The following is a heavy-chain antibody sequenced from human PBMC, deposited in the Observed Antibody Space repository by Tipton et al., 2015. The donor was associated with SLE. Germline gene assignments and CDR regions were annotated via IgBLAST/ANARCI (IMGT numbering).Heavy chain of an antibody. CDR2: INSDGRST. CDR3: AKIGPGRYYYAMDV. CDR1: GFTFSSYW. V-gene: IGHV3-74*01. D-gene: IGHD1-14*01. Sequence: SLRLSCVASGFTFSSYWMHWVRQAPGKGLVWVSRINSDGRSTTYADSVKGRFTISRDNSKNTVFLQMNNLRGEDTGVYYCAKIGPGRYYYAMDVWGRGTTVIVSS. J-gene: IGHJ6*02.